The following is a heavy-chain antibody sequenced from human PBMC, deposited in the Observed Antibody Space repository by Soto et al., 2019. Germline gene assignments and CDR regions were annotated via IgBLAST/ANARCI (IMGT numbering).Heavy chain of an antibody. CDR1: GYNFFNYD. Sequence: QVQLVQSGAELKKPGASVKVSCKASGYNFFNYDMNWVRQATGQGPEWTGWVNPNNGDTGYGVRFQGRVTLTTDISTTTAYMELTSLRLDDTAIYYCAKVSRRGSAIDFDYWGQGTLITVSS. CDR3: AKVSRRGSAIDFDY. D-gene: IGHD3-10*01. CDR2: VNPNNGDT. V-gene: IGHV1-8*02. J-gene: IGHJ4*02.